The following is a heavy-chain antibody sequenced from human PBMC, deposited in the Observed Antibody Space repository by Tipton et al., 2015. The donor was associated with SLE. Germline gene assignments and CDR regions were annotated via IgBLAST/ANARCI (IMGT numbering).Heavy chain of an antibody. Sequence: TLSLTCTVSGGSIIDYYWTWIRQPPGKGLEWIGYIYYRGNTKFNPSLKSRLTMSVDTSKNQFSLKLSSVTAADTAVYYCARDGDSTGRSYFQHWGQGTLVTVSS. CDR2: IYYRGNT. J-gene: IGHJ1*01. D-gene: IGHD3-22*01. CDR3: ARDGDSTGRSYFQH. V-gene: IGHV4-59*12. CDR1: GGSIIDYY.